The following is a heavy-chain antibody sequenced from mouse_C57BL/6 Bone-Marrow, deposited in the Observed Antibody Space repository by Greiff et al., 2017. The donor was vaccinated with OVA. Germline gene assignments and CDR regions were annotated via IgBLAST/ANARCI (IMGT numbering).Heavy chain of an antibody. D-gene: IGHD2-1*01. CDR3: ARELYN. CDR1: GFTFSSYA. CDR2: ISDGGSYT. J-gene: IGHJ2*01. Sequence: EVHLVESGGGLVKPGGSLKLSCAASGFTFSSYAMSWVRQTPEKRLEWVATISDGGSYTYYPDNVKGRFTISRDNAKNNLYLQMSHLKSEDTAMYYCARELYNWGQGTTLTVSS. V-gene: IGHV5-4*01.